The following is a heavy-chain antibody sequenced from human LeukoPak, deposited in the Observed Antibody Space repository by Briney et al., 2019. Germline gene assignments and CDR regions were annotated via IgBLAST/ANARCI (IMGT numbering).Heavy chain of an antibody. V-gene: IGHV1-46*01. Sequence: ASVKVSCKASGYIFTTYYLHWVRQAPGQGLEWMGIINPSGGSTTYAQKFQGRVTMTRDTSTNTVYMALSSLKSEDTAVYYCATSGVIPFGGLIVTSLDYWGQGTLVTVSS. CDR3: ATSGVIPFGGLIVTSLDY. D-gene: IGHD3-16*02. J-gene: IGHJ4*02. CDR1: GYIFTTYY. CDR2: INPSGGST.